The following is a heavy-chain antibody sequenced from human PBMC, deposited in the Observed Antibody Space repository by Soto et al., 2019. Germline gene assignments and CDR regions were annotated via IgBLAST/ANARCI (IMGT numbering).Heavy chain of an antibody. V-gene: IGHV4-31*03. CDR1: GGSISSGGYY. J-gene: IGHJ3*02. CDR3: ARWWLMTRNAFDI. Sequence: PSETLSLTCTVSGGSISSGGYYWSWIRQHPGKGLEWIGYIYYSGSTYYNPSLKSRVTISVDTSKNQFSLKLSSVTAADTAVYYCARWWLMTRNAFDIWGQGTMVTV. CDR2: IYYSGST. D-gene: IGHD5-12*01.